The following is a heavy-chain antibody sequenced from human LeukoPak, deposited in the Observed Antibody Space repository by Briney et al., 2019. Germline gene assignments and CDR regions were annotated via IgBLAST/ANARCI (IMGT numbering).Heavy chain of an antibody. CDR2: INSDGSST. CDR1: GFTFSSYW. CDR3: ARVKVYDYVWGSYRGFDY. J-gene: IGHJ4*02. D-gene: IGHD3-16*02. V-gene: IGHV3-74*01. Sequence: GGSLRLSCAASGFTFSSYWMHWVRQAPGKGLVWVSRINSDGSSTSYADSVKGRFTISRDNAKNTLYLQMNSLRAEDTAVYYCARVKVYDYVWGSYRGFDYWGQGTLVTVSS.